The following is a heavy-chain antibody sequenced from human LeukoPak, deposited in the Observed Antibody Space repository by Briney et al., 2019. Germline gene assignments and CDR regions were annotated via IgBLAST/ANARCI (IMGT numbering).Heavy chain of an antibody. CDR2: IIPIFGTA. J-gene: IGHJ3*02. CDR3: ARGSGYYYDSSGLDAFDI. Sequence: SVKVSCKASGGTFSSYAISWVRQAPGQGLEWMGGIIPIFGTANYAQKFQGRVTITADESTSTAYMELSSLRSEDTAVYYCARGSGYYYDSSGLDAFDIWGQGTRVTVSS. CDR1: GGTFSSYA. V-gene: IGHV1-69*13. D-gene: IGHD3-22*01.